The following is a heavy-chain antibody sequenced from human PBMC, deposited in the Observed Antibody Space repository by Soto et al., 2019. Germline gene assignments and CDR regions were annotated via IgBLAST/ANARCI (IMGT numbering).Heavy chain of an antibody. J-gene: IGHJ6*02. CDR2: IWYDGSN. CDR1: GFTFSNYG. V-gene: IGHV3-33*01. D-gene: IGHD7-27*01. CDR3: ARPNRHYYYYGMDV. Sequence: GGSLRLSCAASGFTFSNYGMHWVRQAPGRGLEWMAVIWYDGSNNYADSVKGRFTISRDNSKNTLYLQMNSLRAEDTAVYYCARPNRHYYYYGMDVWGQGTTVTVSS.